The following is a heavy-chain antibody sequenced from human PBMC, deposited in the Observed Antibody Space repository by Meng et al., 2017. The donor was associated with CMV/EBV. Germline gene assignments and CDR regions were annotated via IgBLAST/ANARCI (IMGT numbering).Heavy chain of an antibody. CDR3: ARLQTERNYYYGMDV. D-gene: IGHD4-11*01. CDR1: GGSISSGDYY. J-gene: IGHJ6*02. V-gene: IGHV4-61*08. Sequence: GSLRLSCTVSGGSISSGDYYWSWIRQPPGKGLEWIGYIYYSGSTNYNPSLKSRVTISVDTSKNQFSLKLSSVTAADTAVYYCARLQTERNYYYGMDVWGQGTTVTVSS. CDR2: IYYSGST.